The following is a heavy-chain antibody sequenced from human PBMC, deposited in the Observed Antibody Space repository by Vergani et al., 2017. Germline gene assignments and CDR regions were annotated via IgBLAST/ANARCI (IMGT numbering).Heavy chain of an antibody. CDR2: INPSGGST. J-gene: IGHJ6*02. D-gene: IGHD3-22*01. Sequence: QVQLVQSGAEVKKPGASVKVSCKASGYTFTSYYMHWVRQAPGQGLEWMGIINPSGGSTSYAQKFQGRVTMTRDTSTSTVYMELSSLRSEDTAVYYCARGDYYGSSGYLENGYYYGMDGWGQGTTVTVSS. CDR3: ARGDYYGSSGYLENGYYYGMDG. V-gene: IGHV1-46*01. CDR1: GYTFTSYY.